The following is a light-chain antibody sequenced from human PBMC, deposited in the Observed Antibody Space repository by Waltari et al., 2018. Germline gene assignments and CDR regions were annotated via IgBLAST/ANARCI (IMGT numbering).Light chain of an antibody. CDR3: QKYVNLPAT. CDR1: QDVGKY. CDR2: HAS. J-gene: IGKJ1*01. Sequence: PSRRASQDVGKYLAWYQQQPSPAPRLLIYHASIGATGIPDRFSCSGSGSDFTLTISRLEPEDFAVYYCQKYVNLPATFGQGTKVEIK. V-gene: IGKV3-20*01.